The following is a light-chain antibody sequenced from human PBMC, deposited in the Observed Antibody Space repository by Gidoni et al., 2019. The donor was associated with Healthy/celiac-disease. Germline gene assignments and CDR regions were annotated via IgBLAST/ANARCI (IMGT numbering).Light chain of an antibody. CDR3: QQYGSSPS. CDR2: GAA. Sequence: EIVLTQSPGTLSLSPGERATLSCRASQSVSSSYLAWYQQKPGQAPRLLIYGAASRATGIPDRCSGSGSGTDFTLTISRLEPEDFAVYYCQQYGSSPSFGGXTKVEIK. V-gene: IGKV3-20*01. J-gene: IGKJ4*01. CDR1: QSVSSSY.